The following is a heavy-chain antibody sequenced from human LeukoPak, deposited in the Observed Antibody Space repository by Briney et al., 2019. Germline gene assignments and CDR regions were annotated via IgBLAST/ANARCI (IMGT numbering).Heavy chain of an antibody. V-gene: IGHV4-59*01. CDR3: ARELNDAFDI. CDR2: IYYSGST. J-gene: IGHJ3*02. CDR1: GGSISSYY. Sequence: SETLSLTCTVSGGSISSYYWSWIRQPPGKGLEWIGYIYYSGSTNYNPSLKSRVTISVDTSKNQFSLKLSSVTAADTAVYYCARELNDAFDIWGQGAMVTVSS.